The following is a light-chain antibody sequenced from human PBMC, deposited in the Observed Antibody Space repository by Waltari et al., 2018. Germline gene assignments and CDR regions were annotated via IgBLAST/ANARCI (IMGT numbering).Light chain of an antibody. CDR3: HQYNDWWA. CDR1: QSVNSN. CDR2: GAS. J-gene: IGKJ1*01. V-gene: IGKV3-15*01. Sequence: ETVMTQSPATLSVSPGDRATLSCRASQSVNSNLAWYQQKPGQAPRLLIYGASTRATAVPARFSGSGSGTEFTLTISSLQSEDFAVYFCHQYNDWWAFGQGTKVEIK.